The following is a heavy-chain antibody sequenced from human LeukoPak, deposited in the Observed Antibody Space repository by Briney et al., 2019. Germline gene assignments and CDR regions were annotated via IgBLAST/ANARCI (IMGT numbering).Heavy chain of an antibody. Sequence: GRSLRLSCAASGFTFSSYSMNWVRQAPGKGLEWVSSISSSSSYIYYADSVKGRFTTSRDNAKNSLYLQMNSLRAEDTAVYYCARGKLRNDAFDIWGQGTMVTVSS. V-gene: IGHV3-21*01. J-gene: IGHJ3*02. CDR1: GFTFSSYS. CDR2: ISSSSSYI. CDR3: ARGKLRNDAFDI. D-gene: IGHD3-3*01.